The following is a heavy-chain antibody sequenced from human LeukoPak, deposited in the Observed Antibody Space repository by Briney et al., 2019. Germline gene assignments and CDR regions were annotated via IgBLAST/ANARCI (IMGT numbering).Heavy chain of an antibody. CDR3: ARHAYSGYDYGDPDY. D-gene: IGHD5-12*01. Sequence: GESLKISCKGSGYSFTSYWIGWVRQMPGKGLEWMGIIYPGDSDTRYSPSFQGQVTISADKSISTAYLQWSSLKASDTAMYYCARHAYSGYDYGDPDYWGQGTLVTVSS. CDR1: GYSFTSYW. V-gene: IGHV5-51*01. CDR2: IYPGDSDT. J-gene: IGHJ4*02.